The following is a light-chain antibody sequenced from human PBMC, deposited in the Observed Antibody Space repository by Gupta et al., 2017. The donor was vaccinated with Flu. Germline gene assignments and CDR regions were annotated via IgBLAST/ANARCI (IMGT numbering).Light chain of an antibody. Sequence: QTVVTQEPSLTVSPGGTVTLTCASSPGAVTSGAQTNWFQQKLGQAPRALIYSTNLKHSWTPARFSGSLRGGKAALTVSGVLPEDEAEYYCLLACCDGAWVFGGGTKLTVL. V-gene: IGLV7-43*01. CDR1: PGAVTSGAQ. CDR3: LLACCDGAWV. J-gene: IGLJ3*02. CDR2: STN.